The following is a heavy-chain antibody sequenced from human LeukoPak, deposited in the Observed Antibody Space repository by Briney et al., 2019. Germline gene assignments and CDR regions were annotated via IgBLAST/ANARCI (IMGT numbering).Heavy chain of an antibody. CDR1: GDSISNYY. Sequence: SETLSLTCAVSGDSISNYYWSWIRQPPGKGLEWIGYIYYSGSTNYNPSLKSRVTISVDTSKNQFSLKLSSLTAADTAMYYCARGSGGRAGYFDYWGQGILVTVSS. D-gene: IGHD2-15*01. CDR2: IYYSGST. CDR3: ARGSGGRAGYFDY. J-gene: IGHJ4*02. V-gene: IGHV4-59*01.